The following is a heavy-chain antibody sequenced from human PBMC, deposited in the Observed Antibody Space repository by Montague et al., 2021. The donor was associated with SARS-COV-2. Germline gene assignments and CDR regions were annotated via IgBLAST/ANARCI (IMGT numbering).Heavy chain of an antibody. J-gene: IGHJ5*02. Sequence: SETLSLTCTVSGGSINNYYWSWIRQPPGRGLEWIGYIYYSGSTEYSPSLKSRVTMSIDTSKNQFSLKLSSVTAADTAVYYCARHWITMIVVVIKGGWFDPWGQGTLVTASS. CDR2: IYYSGST. CDR3: ARHWITMIVVVIKGGWFDP. V-gene: IGHV4-59*08. D-gene: IGHD3-22*01. CDR1: GGSINNYY.